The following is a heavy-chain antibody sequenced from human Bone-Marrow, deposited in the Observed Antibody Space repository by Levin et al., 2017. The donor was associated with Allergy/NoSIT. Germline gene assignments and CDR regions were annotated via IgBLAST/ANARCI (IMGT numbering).Heavy chain of an antibody. CDR1: GFTFSSYA. J-gene: IGHJ4*02. D-gene: IGHD6-19*01. Sequence: GGSLRLSCAASGFTFSSYAMSWVRQAPGKGLEWVSVLRATDGSTYYADSVKGRFTISRDNSKNTLYLQMNSLRVEETAVYYCAKDSSGGSQGILDYWGQGTLVTVSS. CDR2: LRATDGST. CDR3: AKDSSGGSQGILDY. V-gene: IGHV3-23*01.